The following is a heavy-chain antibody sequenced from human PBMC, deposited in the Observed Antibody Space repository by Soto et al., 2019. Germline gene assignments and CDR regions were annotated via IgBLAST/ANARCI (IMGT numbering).Heavy chain of an antibody. V-gene: IGHV3-11*01. CDR1: GFTVSDYY. CDR3: ARVLEGYCTNGVCYYYYYYYYMDV. CDR2: ISSSGSTI. D-gene: IGHD2-8*01. J-gene: IGHJ6*03. Sequence: PGGSLRLACAASGFTVSDYYMSWIRQAPGKGLEWVSYISSSGSTIYYADSVKGRFTISRDNAKNSLYLQMNSLRAEDTAVYYCARVLEGYCTNGVCYYYYYYYYMDVWGKGTTVTVSS.